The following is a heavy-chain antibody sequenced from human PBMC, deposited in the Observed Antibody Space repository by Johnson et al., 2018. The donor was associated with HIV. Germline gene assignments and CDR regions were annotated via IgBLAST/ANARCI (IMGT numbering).Heavy chain of an antibody. J-gene: IGHJ3*02. Sequence: VQLVESGGGVVQPGGSLRLSCAASGFTFTNFWMSWVRQAPGKGLEWVADIKQDGSEKYYLDPVKGRFTISRDNARKSLYLQMNNLRAEDTAVYYCVRGHYSSSWYGRYAFDIWGQGTMVTVSS. CDR3: VRGHYSSSWYGRYAFDI. V-gene: IGHV3-7*05. CDR1: GFTFTNFW. D-gene: IGHD6-13*01. CDR2: IKQDGSEK.